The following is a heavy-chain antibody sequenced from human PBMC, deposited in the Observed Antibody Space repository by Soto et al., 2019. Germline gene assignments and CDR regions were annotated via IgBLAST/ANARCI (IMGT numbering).Heavy chain of an antibody. CDR3: AREENCSGGTCYSEYFHR. CDR2: INPSGGST. D-gene: IGHD2-15*01. Sequence: ASVKVSCKASGYLFTAYSMHWVRLAPGQGLEWMGVINPSGGSTKYAQNFQGRVTMTRDTSTTTIYMELSSLRSDDTAIYYCAREENCSGGTCYSEYFHRWGQGTLVTVSS. V-gene: IGHV1-46*01. J-gene: IGHJ1*01. CDR1: GYLFTAYS.